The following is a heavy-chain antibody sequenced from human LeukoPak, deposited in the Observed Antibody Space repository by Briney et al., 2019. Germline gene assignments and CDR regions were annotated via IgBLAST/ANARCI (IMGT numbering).Heavy chain of an antibody. CDR2: IWYDGSNK. V-gene: IGHV3-33*01. Sequence: PGGSLRLSCAASGFTFSSYGMHWVRQAPGKGLEWVAVIWYDGSNKYYADSVKDRFTISRDNSKNTLYLQMNSLRAEDTAVYYCARDKGSGYSYGLDYWGRGTLVTVSS. CDR1: GFTFSSYG. J-gene: IGHJ4*02. CDR3: ARDKGSGYSYGLDY. D-gene: IGHD5-18*01.